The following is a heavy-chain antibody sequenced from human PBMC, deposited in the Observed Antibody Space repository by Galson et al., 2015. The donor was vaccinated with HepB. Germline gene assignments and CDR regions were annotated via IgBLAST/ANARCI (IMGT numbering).Heavy chain of an antibody. Sequence: LSLTCTVSGGSISSSSYYWGWIRQPPGKGLEWIGSIYYSGSTYYNPSLKSRVTISVDTSKNQFSLKLSSVTAADTAVYYCARDGYGDYYRLDYWGQGTLVTVSS. CDR1: GGSISSSSYY. J-gene: IGHJ4*02. CDR3: ARDGYGDYYRLDY. D-gene: IGHD4-17*01. V-gene: IGHV4-39*07. CDR2: IYYSGST.